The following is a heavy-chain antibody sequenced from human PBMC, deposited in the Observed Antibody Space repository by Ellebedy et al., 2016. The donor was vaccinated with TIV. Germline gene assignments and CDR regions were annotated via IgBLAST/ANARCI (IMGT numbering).Heavy chain of an antibody. D-gene: IGHD3-22*01. CDR3: AKGRGGGSDSSAPRYYFDY. Sequence: PGGSLRLSCATSGFTFDNFAMRWFRQAPGKGLEWVSAITGSGDRTFYPDSVKGRFTVSRDTSKNTLYLQMNSLRAEDTAIYYCAKGRGGGSDSSAPRYYFDYWGLGTLVTVSS. CDR2: ITGSGDRT. CDR1: GFTFDNFA. J-gene: IGHJ4*02. V-gene: IGHV3-23*01.